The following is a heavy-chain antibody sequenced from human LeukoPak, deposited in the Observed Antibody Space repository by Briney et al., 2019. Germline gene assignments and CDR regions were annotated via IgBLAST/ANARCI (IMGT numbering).Heavy chain of an antibody. D-gene: IGHD6-19*01. V-gene: IGHV3-23*01. Sequence: ETLSLTCTVSGGSISSTSYYWGWIRQAPGKGLEWVSLIASNGGNTYYADSVKGRFTVSRDNSKNTLYLQMNSLRAEDTAIYYCAKDTPSRNSGWDRWGQGTLVTVSS. CDR3: AKDTPSRNSGWDR. CDR1: GGSISSTSYY. CDR2: IASNGGNT. J-gene: IGHJ4*02.